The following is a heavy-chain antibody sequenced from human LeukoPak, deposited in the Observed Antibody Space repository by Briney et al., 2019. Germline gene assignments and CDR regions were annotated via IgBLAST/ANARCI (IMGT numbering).Heavy chain of an antibody. J-gene: IGHJ4*02. D-gene: IGHD3-16*02. CDR3: AKALNHVWGSYRTSPTFDY. Sequence: GGSLRLSCAASGFTFSSYGMHWVRQAPGKGLEWVAFIRYDGSNKYYADSVKGRFTISRDNSKNTLYLQINSLRAEDTAVYYCAKALNHVWGSYRTSPTFDYWGQGSLVTVSS. CDR2: IRYDGSNK. V-gene: IGHV3-30*02. CDR1: GFTFSSYG.